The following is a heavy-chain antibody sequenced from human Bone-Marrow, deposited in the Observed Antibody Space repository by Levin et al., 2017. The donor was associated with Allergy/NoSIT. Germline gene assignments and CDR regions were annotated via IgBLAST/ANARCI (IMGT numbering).Heavy chain of an antibody. CDR3: AREGGREQWLVPAFDY. V-gene: IGHV4-4*02. CDR2: IYHSGST. J-gene: IGHJ4*02. Sequence: MSSETLSLTCAVSGGSISSSNWWSWVRQPPGKGLEWIGEIYHSGSTNYNPSLKSRVTISVDKSKNQFSLKLSSVTAADTAVYYCAREGGREQWLVPAFDYWGQGTLVTVSS. D-gene: IGHD6-19*01. CDR1: GGSISSSNW.